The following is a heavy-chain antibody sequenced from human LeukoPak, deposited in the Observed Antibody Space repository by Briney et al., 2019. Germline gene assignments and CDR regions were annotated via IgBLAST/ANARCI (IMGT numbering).Heavy chain of an antibody. CDR2: IRSNGDTA. D-gene: IGHD4-23*01. V-gene: IGHV3-23*01. J-gene: IGHJ4*02. Sequence: GGSLRLSCAASGLTFSNYAMTWVRQAPGKGLEWVSSIRSNGDTAYYADPVKGRFTISRDSSKNTLYLQMNSLRAEDTAVYYCVKGGGNVRRYFEYWGQGTLVTVSS. CDR3: VKGGGNVRRYFEY. CDR1: GLTFSNYA.